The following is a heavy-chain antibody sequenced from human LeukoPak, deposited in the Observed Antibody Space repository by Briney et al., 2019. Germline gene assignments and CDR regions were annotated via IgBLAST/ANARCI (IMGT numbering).Heavy chain of an antibody. CDR2: FDPEDGET. CDR1: GYTLTELS. D-gene: IGHD3-22*01. V-gene: IGHV1-24*01. J-gene: IGHJ4*02. Sequence: ASVKVSCKVSGYTLTELSMHWVRQAPGKGLEWMGGFDPEDGETIYAQKFQGRVTMTEDTSTDTAYMELSSLRSEDTAVYYCATKDSSGYYYYFDYWGQGTLVTVSS. CDR3: ATKDSSGYYYYFDY.